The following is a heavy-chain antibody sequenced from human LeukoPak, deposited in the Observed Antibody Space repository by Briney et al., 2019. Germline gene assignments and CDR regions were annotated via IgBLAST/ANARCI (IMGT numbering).Heavy chain of an antibody. D-gene: IGHD6-13*01. CDR1: GFTLSDYY. J-gene: IGHJ4*02. Sequence: PGGSLRLSCAASGFTLSDYYMSWIRQAPGKGLEWVSYISSSGSTIYYADSVKGRFTISRDNAKNSLYLQMNSLRAEDTAVYYCARDLVQQAYFDYWGQGTLVTVSS. CDR2: ISSSGSTI. V-gene: IGHV3-11*04. CDR3: ARDLVQQAYFDY.